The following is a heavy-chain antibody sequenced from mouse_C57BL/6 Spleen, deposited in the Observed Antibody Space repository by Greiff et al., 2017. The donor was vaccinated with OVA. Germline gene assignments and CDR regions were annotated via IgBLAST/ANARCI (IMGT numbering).Heavy chain of an antibody. Sequence: QVQLQQSGPELVKPGASVKISCKASGYAFSSSWMNWVKQRPGKGLEWIGRIYPGDGDTNYNGKFKGKATLTADKSSSTAYMQLSSLTSEDSAVYCCARWAQAFDYAMDYWGQGTSVTVSS. CDR1: GYAFSSSW. CDR2: IYPGDGDT. CDR3: ARWAQAFDYAMDY. J-gene: IGHJ4*01. V-gene: IGHV1-82*01. D-gene: IGHD3-2*02.